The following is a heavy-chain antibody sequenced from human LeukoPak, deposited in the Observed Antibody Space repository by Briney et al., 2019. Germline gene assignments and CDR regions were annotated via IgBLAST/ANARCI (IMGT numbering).Heavy chain of an antibody. J-gene: IGHJ6*03. V-gene: IGHV4-4*07. Sequence: SSETLSLTCTVSGASISSHYWSWIRQPPGKGLEWIGRIYTSAIISGSTSYNPSLKSRVTMSLDTSKNQFSLKLSSVTAADTAVYYCTRDTYSSGTYHYYYYMGVWGKGTTVTISS. CDR3: TRDTYSSGTYHYYYYMGV. CDR2: IYTSAIISGST. D-gene: IGHD3-10*01. CDR1: GASISSHY.